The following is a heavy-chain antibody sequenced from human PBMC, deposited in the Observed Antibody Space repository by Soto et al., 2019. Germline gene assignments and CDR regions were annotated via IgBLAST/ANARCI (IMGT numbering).Heavy chain of an antibody. V-gene: IGHV3-23*01. CDR3: ARVGDTVTTTNGWFDP. J-gene: IGHJ5*02. D-gene: IGHD4-4*01. CDR2: ISGSGDTT. Sequence: GGSLRISCAACGFIFSSYAMSGVRQAPGKGLEWVSTISGSGDTTYHADSVKGRFTISRDNVKNTLYLQMNSLRAEDTAVYYCARVGDTVTTTNGWFDPWGQGTLVTVSS. CDR1: GFIFSSYA.